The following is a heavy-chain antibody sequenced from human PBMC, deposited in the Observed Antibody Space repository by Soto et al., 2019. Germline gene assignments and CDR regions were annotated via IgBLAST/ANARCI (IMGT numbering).Heavy chain of an antibody. D-gene: IGHD3-3*01. Sequence: PSETLSLTCTVSGGSSSSYYWSWIRQPPGKGLEWIGYIYYSGSTNYNPSLKSRVTISVDTSKNQFSLKLSSVTAADTAVYYCARDRAAIFGVVNYTPWAGGMDVWGQGTTVTVSS. CDR3: ARDRAAIFGVVNYTPWAGGMDV. CDR1: GGSSSSYY. CDR2: IYYSGST. J-gene: IGHJ6*02. V-gene: IGHV4-59*01.